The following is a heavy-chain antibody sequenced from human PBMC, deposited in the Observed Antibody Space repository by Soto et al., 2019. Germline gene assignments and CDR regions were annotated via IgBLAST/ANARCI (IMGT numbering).Heavy chain of an antibody. CDR2: ISAYNGNT. D-gene: IGHD3-3*01. CDR1: GYTFTSYG. V-gene: IGHV1-18*01. CDR3: ARFLELLLSPNYDSYGIYV. J-gene: IGHJ6*02. Sequence: GASVKVSCKASGYTFTSYGISWVRQAPGQGLEWMGWISAYNGNTNYAQKLQGRVTMTTDTSTSTAYMELRSLRSDDTAVYYCARFLELLLSPNYDSYGIYVRAQRTTVTVS.